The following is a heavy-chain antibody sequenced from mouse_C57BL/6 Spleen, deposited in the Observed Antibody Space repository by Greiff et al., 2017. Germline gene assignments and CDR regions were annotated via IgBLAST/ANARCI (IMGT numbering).Heavy chain of an antibody. J-gene: IGHJ3*01. Sequence: EVKVVESGGGLVKPGGSLKLSCAASGFTFSSYAMSWVRQTPEKRLEWVATISDGGSYTYYPDNVKGRFTISRDNAKNNLYLQMSHLKSEDTAMYYCARIYYGNYGWFAYWGQGTLVTVSA. CDR3: ARIYYGNYGWFAY. D-gene: IGHD2-1*01. CDR2: ISDGGSYT. CDR1: GFTFSSYA. V-gene: IGHV5-4*03.